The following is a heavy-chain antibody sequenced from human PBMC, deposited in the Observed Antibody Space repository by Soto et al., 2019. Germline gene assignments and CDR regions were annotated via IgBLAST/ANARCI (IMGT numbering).Heavy chain of an antibody. CDR2: ISYSGSA. CDR3: ARNPTMVPHKFDP. V-gene: IGHV4-31*03. J-gene: IGHJ5*02. CDR1: GDSITSGDYY. D-gene: IGHD3-10*01. Sequence: PSETLSLTCTVSGDSITSGDYYWNWIRQHPGKGLEWIGYISYSGSACYNPSLKSRVTISVDTYKNQFSLKLSSVTPADTAVYYCARNPTMVPHKFDPWGQGTLVTVSS.